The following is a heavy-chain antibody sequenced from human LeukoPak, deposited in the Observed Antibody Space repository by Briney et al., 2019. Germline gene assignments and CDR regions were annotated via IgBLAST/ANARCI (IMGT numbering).Heavy chain of an antibody. CDR2: INHSGST. CDR3: ARSTGTHRRGPFDY. J-gene: IGHJ4*02. V-gene: IGHV4-34*01. CDR1: GGSFSGYY. D-gene: IGHD1-1*01. Sequence: SETLSLTCAVYGGSFSGYYWSWIRQPPGKGLEWIGEINHSGSTNYNPSLKSRVTISVDTSKNQFSLKLSSVTAADTAVYYCARSTGTHRRGPFDYWGQGTLVTVSS.